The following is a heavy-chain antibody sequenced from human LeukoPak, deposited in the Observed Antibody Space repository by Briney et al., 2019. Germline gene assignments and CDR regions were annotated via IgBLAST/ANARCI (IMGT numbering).Heavy chain of an antibody. V-gene: IGHV7-4-1*02. CDR2: IDTNTGNP. Sequence: ASVKVSCKASGYTFISYAMNWVRQAPGQGLEWMGWIDTNTGNPTYAQGFTGRFVFSLDTSVTTVYLQISSLKAEDTAVYFCAGEFFGGGYGLESGGQGPLVPVSS. CDR3: AGEFFGGGYGLES. D-gene: IGHD3-3*01. J-gene: IGHJ4*02. CDR1: GYTFISYA.